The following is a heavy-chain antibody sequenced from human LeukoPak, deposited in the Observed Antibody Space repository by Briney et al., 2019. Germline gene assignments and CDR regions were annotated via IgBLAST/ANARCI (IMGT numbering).Heavy chain of an antibody. V-gene: IGHV3-23*01. CDR2: ISASGGGT. J-gene: IGHJ4*02. CDR1: GFTFNNYA. Sequence: GGSLRLSCAASGFTFNNYAMSWVRQAPGKGLEWVSAISASGGGTNYADSVKGRFIISRDSSKNTLYLQMNSLRAEDTAVYYCAKDPQRYCSGGSCLYFDYWGQGTLVTVSS. CDR3: AKDPQRYCSGGSCLYFDY. D-gene: IGHD2-15*01.